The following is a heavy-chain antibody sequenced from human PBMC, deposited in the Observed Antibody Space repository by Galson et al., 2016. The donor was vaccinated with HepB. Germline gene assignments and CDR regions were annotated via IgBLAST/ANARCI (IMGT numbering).Heavy chain of an antibody. V-gene: IGHV3-30*18. D-gene: IGHD6-13*01. CDR1: GFTFSNYG. CDR3: AKDRTPGTIATTASRSGVDV. Sequence: SLRLSCAASGFTFSNYGIHWVRQVSGKGLEWVAVMAFDGSDKYYKESVRGRFTISRDNSNNTLYLRMNSLRAEDTAVYYCAKDRTPGTIATTASRSGVDVWGQGATVSVSS. CDR2: MAFDGSDK. J-gene: IGHJ6*02.